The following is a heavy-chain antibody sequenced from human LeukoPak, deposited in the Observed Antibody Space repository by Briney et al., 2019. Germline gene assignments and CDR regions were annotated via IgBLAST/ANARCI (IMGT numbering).Heavy chain of an antibody. CDR3: ARYVDTTMLT. CDR1: GFTFSSYT. D-gene: IGHD5-18*01. Sequence: GGSLGLSCAASGFTFSSYTMNWVRQAPGKGLEWVSYMGSSSATINYADSVKGRFTISRDNAKNSLYLQMNSLRDEDTAVYYCARYVDTTMLTWGQGTLVTVSS. V-gene: IGHV3-48*02. J-gene: IGHJ4*02. CDR2: MGSSSATI.